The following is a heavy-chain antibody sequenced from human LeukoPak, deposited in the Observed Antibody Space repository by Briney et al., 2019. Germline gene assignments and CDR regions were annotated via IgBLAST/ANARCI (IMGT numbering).Heavy chain of an antibody. V-gene: IGHV1-8*01. J-gene: IGHJ4*02. CDR1: GYTFTSND. D-gene: IGHD6-13*01. CDR2: MNPNSGNT. CDR3: ARGTVCGSGGKCSGSWYYDY. Sequence: ASVKVSCKASGYTFTSNDINWVRQATGQGLEWMGWMNPNSGNTGYAQKFQGRVAMTRNSSISTAYMELSSLRSEDTAVYYCARGTVCGSGGKCSGSWYYDYWGQGTLVTVSS.